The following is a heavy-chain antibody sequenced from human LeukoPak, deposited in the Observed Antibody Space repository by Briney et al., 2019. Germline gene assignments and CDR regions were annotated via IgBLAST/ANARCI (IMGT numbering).Heavy chain of an antibody. Sequence: GGSLRLSCAASGFTFSSYWMSWVRQAPGKGLEWVANIKQDGSEKYYVDSVKGRFTISRDNAKNSLYLQMNSLRAEDTAVYYCAREGFSSGWYPPYYYYGMDVWGQGTTVTVSS. V-gene: IGHV3-7*01. CDR2: IKQDGSEK. J-gene: IGHJ6*02. D-gene: IGHD6-19*01. CDR1: GFTFSSYW. CDR3: AREGFSSGWYPPYYYYGMDV.